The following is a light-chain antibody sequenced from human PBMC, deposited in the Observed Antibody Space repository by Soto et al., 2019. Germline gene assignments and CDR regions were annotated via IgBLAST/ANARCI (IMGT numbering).Light chain of an antibody. V-gene: IGLV2-14*01. Sequence: QSALAQPASVSGSPGQSITISCTGTSSDVGAYNYVSWYHQHHPGKGPELIIYDVTDRPSGVSTRFSGSKSGNTASLTISGLQAEDEGDYYCSSYTTIKTVIFGGGTKLTVL. CDR3: SSYTTIKTVI. J-gene: IGLJ2*01. CDR1: SSDVGAYNY. CDR2: DVT.